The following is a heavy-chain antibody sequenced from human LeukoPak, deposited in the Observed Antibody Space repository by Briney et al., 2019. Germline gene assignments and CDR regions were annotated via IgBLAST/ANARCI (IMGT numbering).Heavy chain of an antibody. CDR2: GYHIGST. V-gene: IGHV4-38-2*02. CDR3: ARVGDYGDYVNWFDP. Sequence: MPSETLSLTCTVSGYSISSGYYWGWIRQPPGKGLEWIGSGYHIGSTYFNPSLRSQVTILIDIFKNQFSLKMSSVTAADTAIYYCARVGDYGDYVNWFDPWGPGTLVTVSS. CDR1: GYSISSGYY. J-gene: IGHJ5*02. D-gene: IGHD4-17*01.